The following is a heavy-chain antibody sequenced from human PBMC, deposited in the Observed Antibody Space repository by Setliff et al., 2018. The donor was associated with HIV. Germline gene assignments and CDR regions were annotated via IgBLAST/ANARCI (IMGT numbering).Heavy chain of an antibody. CDR2: INHSGST. D-gene: IGHD6-19*01. J-gene: IGHJ4*02. CDR1: GGSFSGYY. V-gene: IGHV4-34*01. Sequence: PSETLSLTCAVYGGSFSGYYWSWIRQPPGKGLEWIGEINHSGSTNYNPSLKSRVTISVDKSKNQLSLSLDSVTAADTAVYYCATDPKGDGWAYFDSWGQGTLVTVSS. CDR3: ATDPKGDGWAYFDS.